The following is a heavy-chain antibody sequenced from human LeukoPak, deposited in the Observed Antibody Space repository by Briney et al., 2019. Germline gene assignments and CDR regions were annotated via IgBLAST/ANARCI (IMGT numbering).Heavy chain of an antibody. D-gene: IGHD5-24*01. J-gene: IGHJ4*02. V-gene: IGHV1-69*01. CDR2: IIPIFGTA. CDR3: ARDEGGGYNQWDY. CDR1: GGTFSSYA. Sequence: ASVKVSCNASGGTFSSYAISWVRQAPGQGLEWMGGIIPIFGTANYAQKFQGRVTITADESTSTAYMELSSLRSEDTAVYYCARDEGGGYNQWDYWGQGTLVTVSS.